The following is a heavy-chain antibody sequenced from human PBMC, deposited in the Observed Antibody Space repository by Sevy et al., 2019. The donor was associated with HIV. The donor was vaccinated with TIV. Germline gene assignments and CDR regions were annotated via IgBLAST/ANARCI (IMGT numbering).Heavy chain of an antibody. D-gene: IGHD3-10*01. CDR1: GFSVSSNS. CDR3: TRDQWDHGSGSFYFAY. J-gene: IGHJ4*02. V-gene: IGHV3-53*01. Sequence: GGSLRLSCAASGFSVSSNSMSWVRQAPGKGLEWVAVISGGINTYYAESVKGRFTISRDNAENTLYVQMSSLKAEDMAVYYCTRDQWDHGSGSFYFAYWGQGALVTVSS. CDR2: ISGGINT.